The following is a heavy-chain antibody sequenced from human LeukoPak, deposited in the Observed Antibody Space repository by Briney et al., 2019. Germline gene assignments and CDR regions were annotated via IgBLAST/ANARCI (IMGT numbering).Heavy chain of an antibody. D-gene: IGHD1-26*01. J-gene: IGHJ4*02. V-gene: IGHV3-23*01. CDR1: GFTFSSYA. CDR2: ISGSGDST. Sequence: GRSLRLSCAASGFTFSSYAMSWVRQAPGKGLEWVSVISGSGDSTSYADSVKGRFTISRDNSKNTLYLQMNSLAAEDTAVYYCAKARSSIVGATNNYWGQGTLVTVSS. CDR3: AKARSSIVGATNNY.